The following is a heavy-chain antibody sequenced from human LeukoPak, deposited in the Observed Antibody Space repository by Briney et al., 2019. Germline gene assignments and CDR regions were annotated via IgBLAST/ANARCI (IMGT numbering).Heavy chain of an antibody. D-gene: IGHD3-10*01. V-gene: IGHV1-24*01. CDR1: GDTLTELS. Sequence: ASVKVSCKLSGDTLTELSMHWVRQSPGKGLDWMGGFVPEDGETIYAQKFQGSVNMTEDTSTDTAYMELSSLRSDDTAVYFCATLPRGHLFDSWGQGTLVTVSS. J-gene: IGHJ4*02. CDR3: ATLPRGHLFDS. CDR2: FVPEDGET.